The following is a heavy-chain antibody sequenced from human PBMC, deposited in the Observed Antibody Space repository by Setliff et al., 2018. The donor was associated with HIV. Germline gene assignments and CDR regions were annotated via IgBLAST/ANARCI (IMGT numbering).Heavy chain of an antibody. CDR3: ARAALRYCTSTSCPRVDAFDI. J-gene: IGHJ3*02. D-gene: IGHD2-2*01. Sequence: PGGSLRLSCAASGFSISGHWMAWVRQAPGKGLEWVSYISTSSATKYYADSVKGRFTISRDNAKNSLYLQMNSVRADDTAVYYCARAALRYCTSTSCPRVDAFDIWGQGTMVTVSS. V-gene: IGHV3-48*04. CDR2: ISTSSATK. CDR1: GFSISGHW.